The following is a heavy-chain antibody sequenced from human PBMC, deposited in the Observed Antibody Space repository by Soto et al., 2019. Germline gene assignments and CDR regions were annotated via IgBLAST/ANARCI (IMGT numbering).Heavy chain of an antibody. CDR3: ARAYRYYGMDV. CDR1: GFTFSTYG. D-gene: IGHD3-16*02. V-gene: IGHV3-30*03. Sequence: QVQLVESGGGVVQPGRSLRLSCAASGFTFSTYGMHWVRQAPGKGLEWVAVISHDGSNQYYADSVKGRLTISRDNSKNTLYLQMNSLRAEDTAVYHFARAYRYYGMDVWGQGTTVTVSS. CDR2: ISHDGSNQ. J-gene: IGHJ6*02.